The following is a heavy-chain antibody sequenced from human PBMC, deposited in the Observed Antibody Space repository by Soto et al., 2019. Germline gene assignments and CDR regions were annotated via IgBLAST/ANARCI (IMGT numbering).Heavy chain of an antibody. D-gene: IGHD6-19*01. J-gene: IGHJ4*02. CDR1: GVSISSISYY. V-gene: IGHV4-39*01. Sequence: QLQLHESGPGLVKPSETLSLTCTVSGVSISSISYYWGWIRQPPGKGLEWIGSIYYSGSTYYNPSLKSRVTISVDTSKTQFSLKPSSVTAADTAVYYCARHAVHSSGFIDYWGQGTLVTVSS. CDR2: IYYSGST. CDR3: ARHAVHSSGFIDY.